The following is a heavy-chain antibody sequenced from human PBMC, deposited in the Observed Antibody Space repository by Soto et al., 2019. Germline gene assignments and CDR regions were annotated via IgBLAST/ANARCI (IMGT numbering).Heavy chain of an antibody. CDR1: GFTFTSSA. J-gene: IGHJ4*02. D-gene: IGHD3-3*01. CDR3: AATSPRLWTILRFDY. CDR2: IVVGSGNT. Sequence: SSVKVSCKASGFTFTSSAVQWVRQARGQRLEWIGWIVVGSGNTNYAQKFQERVTITRDMSTSTAYMELSSLRSEDTAVYYCAATSPRLWTILRFDYWGQGTLVTVSS. V-gene: IGHV1-58*01.